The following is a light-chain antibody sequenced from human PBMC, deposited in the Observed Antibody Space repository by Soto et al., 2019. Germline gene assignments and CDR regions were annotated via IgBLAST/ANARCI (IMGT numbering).Light chain of an antibody. CDR1: SSDVGGYNY. CDR2: DVS. CDR3: SSYTSSSFYV. Sequence: QSVLTQPASVSVSPGQSITISCTGTSSDVGGYNYVSWYQQHPGKAPKLMIYDVSNRPSGVSNRFYGSKSGNTASLTISGLQAEDEADYYCSSYTSSSFYVFGTGTKVTVL. V-gene: IGLV2-14*01. J-gene: IGLJ1*01.